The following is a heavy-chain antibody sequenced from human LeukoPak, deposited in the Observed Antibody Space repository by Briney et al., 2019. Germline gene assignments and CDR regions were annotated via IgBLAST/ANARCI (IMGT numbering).Heavy chain of an antibody. CDR1: GGSISNRNYH. V-gene: IGHV4-39*01. D-gene: IGHD1-14*01. CDR2: ICSSGSA. CDR3: ARHEWGITNAFDI. Sequence: SETLSLTCTVSGGSISNRNYHWGWIRQPPGKGLEWIGSICSSGSAYYNPSLKSRVTTSIDTSKKQFSLKLRSVTAADTAVYYCARHEWGITNAFDIWGQGTMVTVSS. J-gene: IGHJ3*02.